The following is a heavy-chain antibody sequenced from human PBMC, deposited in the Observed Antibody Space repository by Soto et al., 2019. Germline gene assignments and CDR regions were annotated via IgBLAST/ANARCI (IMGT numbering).Heavy chain of an antibody. Sequence: PSETLSLTCAVYGGSFSGYYWNWIRQPPGKGLEWIGEINHSGSTNYNPSLKSRVTISVDTSKNQFSLKLTSVTAADTAVYYCVRLIGNSWLDSWGQGTLVTVSS. D-gene: IGHD2-8*01. CDR2: INHSGST. CDR3: VRLIGNSWLDS. J-gene: IGHJ5*01. CDR1: GGSFSGYY. V-gene: IGHV4-34*01.